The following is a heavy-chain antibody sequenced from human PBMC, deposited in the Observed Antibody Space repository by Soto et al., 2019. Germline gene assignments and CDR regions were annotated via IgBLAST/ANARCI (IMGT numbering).Heavy chain of an antibody. Sequence: PRLYCAASALLPNSYPMPWLRHTPGKGLERVAVISNDAKKNDSAESVKGRFTISRDNSTNTMYLQMNSLRSEDTAMYYCARERRYCTSRSCDTTNWFDPWGHVTLVTVSS. J-gene: IGHJ5*02. CDR3: ARERRYCTSRSCDTTNWFDP. V-gene: IGHV3-30*04. CDR1: ALLPNSYP. D-gene: IGHD2-8*01. CDR2: ISNDAKKN.